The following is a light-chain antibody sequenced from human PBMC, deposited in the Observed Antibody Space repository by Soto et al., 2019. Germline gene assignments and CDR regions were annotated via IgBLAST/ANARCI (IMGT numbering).Light chain of an antibody. Sequence: DIQMTQSPSSLSASVGDRVTITCRASQNIHSYLNWYQQHSGKAPKLLIFGASSLQSGVPAKFTGSGSETDFTLTIGSLQPEDFATYYCQQSYSTPYTFGRGTRLEIK. V-gene: IGKV1-39*01. CDR2: GAS. J-gene: IGKJ2*01. CDR3: QQSYSTPYT. CDR1: QNIHSY.